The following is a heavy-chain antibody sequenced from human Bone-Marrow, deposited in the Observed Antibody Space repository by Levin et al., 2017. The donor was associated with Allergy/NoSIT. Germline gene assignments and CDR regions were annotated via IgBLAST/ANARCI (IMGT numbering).Heavy chain of an antibody. D-gene: IGHD1-26*01. Sequence: SETLSLTCSVSGASVSSGGLYWTWIRQHPRRGLEWIGYIAYDGVTNYNPSLRSRVTISADTSTNQFSLDLKSVTAADTAIYYCAREIHSLPFDSWGQGTLVTVSS. CDR3: AREIHSLPFDS. CDR2: IAYDGVT. J-gene: IGHJ5*01. V-gene: IGHV4-31*03. CDR1: GASVSSGGLY.